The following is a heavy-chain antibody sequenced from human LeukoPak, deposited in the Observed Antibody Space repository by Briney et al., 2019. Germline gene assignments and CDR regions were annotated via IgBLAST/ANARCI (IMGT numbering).Heavy chain of an antibody. CDR3: ARDRGSGYNSAGSDY. CDR1: GYTFTSYG. V-gene: IGHV1-18*01. CDR2: ISPNNGDT. Sequence: ASVKVSCKASGYTFTSYGLSWVRQAPGQGLEWMGWISPNNGDTKYAQKLQGRVTMTTDTSTSTAYMELRSLRSDDTALDYCARDRGSGYNSAGSDYWGQGTLVTVSS. J-gene: IGHJ4*02. D-gene: IGHD5-24*01.